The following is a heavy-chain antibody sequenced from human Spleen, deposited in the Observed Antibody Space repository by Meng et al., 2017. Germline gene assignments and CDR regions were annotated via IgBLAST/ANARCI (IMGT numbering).Heavy chain of an antibody. Sequence: SETLSLTCTVSGGSISSYYWSWIRQPPGKGLEWIGYIYYSGSTNYNLSLKSRVTISVDTSKNQFSLTLSSVTAADTAMYYCARDRGVSGSPDAFDTWGQGIMVTVSS. CDR3: ARDRGVSGSPDAFDT. V-gene: IGHV4-59*12. J-gene: IGHJ3*02. D-gene: IGHD3-10*01. CDR1: GGSISSYY. CDR2: IYYSGST.